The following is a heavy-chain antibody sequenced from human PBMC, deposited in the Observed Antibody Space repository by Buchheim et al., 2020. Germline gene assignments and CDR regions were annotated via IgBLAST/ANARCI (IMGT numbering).Heavy chain of an antibody. CDR1: GFTFSSYG. D-gene: IGHD2-15*01. V-gene: IGHV3-33*01. J-gene: IGHJ6*02. Sequence: QVQLVESGGGVVQPGRSLRLSCAASGFTFSSYGMHWVRQAPGKGLEWVAVIWYDGSNKYYADSVKGRFTISRDNSKNTLYLQMNSLRAEDTAVYYCARCSGRRCRASMDVWGQGTT. CDR2: IWYDGSNK. CDR3: ARCSGRRCRASMDV.